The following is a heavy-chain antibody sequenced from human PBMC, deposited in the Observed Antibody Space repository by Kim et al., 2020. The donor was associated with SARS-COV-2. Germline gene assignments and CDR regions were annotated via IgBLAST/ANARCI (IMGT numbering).Heavy chain of an antibody. CDR3: SLYYSESSRYAPPFVV. D-gene: IGHD3-22*01. CDR2: INTNTGNP. CDR1: GYTFTNYA. Sequence: ASVKVSCKASGYTFTNYAINWVRQAPGQGLEWMGWINTNTGNPTYAQDFTGRFVFSLDTSVSTASLQLSSLKAEDTAVYYCSLYYSESSRYAPPFVVWG. J-gene: IGHJ3*01. V-gene: IGHV7-4-1*02.